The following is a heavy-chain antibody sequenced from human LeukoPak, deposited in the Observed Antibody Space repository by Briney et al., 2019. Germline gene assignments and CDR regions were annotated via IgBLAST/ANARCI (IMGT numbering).Heavy chain of an antibody. D-gene: IGHD1-26*01. J-gene: IGHJ4*02. CDR3: ARGSGYEWELLEGYFDY. Sequence: GESLKISCKGSGYTFSSYWIGWVRQMPGKGLEWMGIIYPGDSDTRYSPSFQGQVTISADKSISTAYLQWSSLKASDTAMYYCARGSGYEWELLEGYFDYWGQGTLVTVSS. CDR1: GYTFSSYW. V-gene: IGHV5-51*01. CDR2: IYPGDSDT.